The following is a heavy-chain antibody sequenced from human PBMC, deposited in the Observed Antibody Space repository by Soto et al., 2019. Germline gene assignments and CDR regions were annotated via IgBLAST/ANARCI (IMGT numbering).Heavy chain of an antibody. J-gene: IGHJ4*02. V-gene: IGHV3-23*01. D-gene: IGHD3-22*01. CDR2: ISGSGGST. CDR1: GFTFSSYA. Sequence: EVQLLESGGGLVQPGGSLRLSCAASGFTFSSYAMSWVRQAPGKGLEWVSAISGSGGSTYYADFVKGRFTISRDNSKNTLYLQMNSLRAEDTAVYYCAKVAMIVVQVLYYFDYWGQGTLVTVSS. CDR3: AKVAMIVVQVLYYFDY.